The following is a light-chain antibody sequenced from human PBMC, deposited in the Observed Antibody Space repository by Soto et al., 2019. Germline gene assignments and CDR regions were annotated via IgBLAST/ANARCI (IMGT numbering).Light chain of an antibody. Sequence: DIQMTQSPSSVSASVGDRVTITCRASQAISTWLAWYQQNPGKAPKLLIYSESNLQSGVPSRFSGSGSGTDFTLTISSLQPEDFATYYCQQANSFPRTFGQGTKVEIK. V-gene: IGKV1D-12*01. CDR3: QQANSFPRT. CDR2: SES. CDR1: QAISTW. J-gene: IGKJ1*01.